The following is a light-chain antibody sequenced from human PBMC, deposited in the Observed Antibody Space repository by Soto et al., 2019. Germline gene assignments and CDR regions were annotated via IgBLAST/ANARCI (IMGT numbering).Light chain of an antibody. J-gene: IGKJ1*01. Sequence: DVQMTQSPSTLSASVGDRVTITCRASQSISSWLAWYQQKPGKAPKLLIYAASTLQSGVPSRFSGSGSGTDFTLTISCLQSEDFATYYCQQYYSYPWTFGQGTKV. CDR2: AAS. CDR1: QSISSW. V-gene: IGKV1-5*01. CDR3: QQYYSYPWT.